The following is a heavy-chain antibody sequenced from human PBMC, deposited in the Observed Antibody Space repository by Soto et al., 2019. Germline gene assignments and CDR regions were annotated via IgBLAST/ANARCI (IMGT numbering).Heavy chain of an antibody. Sequence: SETLSLTCAVYGGSFTDYFWGWIRQPPGKGLEWIGEINHSGTTNYNPSLKSRVTISVDTSKNQFSLKMRSVTAADTAVYYCARGLRYGSAWYIYYFDSWGLGTLVTVSS. V-gene: IGHV4-34*01. J-gene: IGHJ4*02. CDR2: INHSGTT. CDR1: GGSFTDYF. D-gene: IGHD6-19*01. CDR3: ARGLRYGSAWYIYYFDS.